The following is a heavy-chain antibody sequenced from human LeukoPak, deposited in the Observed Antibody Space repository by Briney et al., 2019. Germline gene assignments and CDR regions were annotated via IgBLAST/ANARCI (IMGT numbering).Heavy chain of an antibody. CDR2: IGWDDDK. J-gene: IGHJ4*02. CDR3: ARMAYSGNYWTSFDY. Sequence: SGPALVKPTQTLILTCTFSGFSLSTSGMRVSWIRQPPGKALEWLARIGWDDDKFYRTSLKTRLTISKDTSKNQVVLTMTNMDPVDTATYYCARMAYSGNYWTSFDYWGQGTLVTVSS. V-gene: IGHV2-70*04. D-gene: IGHD1-26*01. CDR1: GFSLSTSGMR.